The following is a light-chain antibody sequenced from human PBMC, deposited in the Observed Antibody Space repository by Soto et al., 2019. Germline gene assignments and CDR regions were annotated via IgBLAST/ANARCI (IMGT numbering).Light chain of an antibody. J-gene: IGLJ1*01. CDR2: DNN. CDR3: QSFDSSLSGSDV. CDR1: SSNIGAGYD. V-gene: IGLV1-40*01. Sequence: QPVLTQPPSVSGAPGQRVTISCTGSSSNIGAGYDVHWYQQLPGTAPKLLIYDNNSRPSGVPDRFSGSKSGTSASLAITGLQAEDEGDYYCQSFDSSLSGSDVFGTGTKLTVL.